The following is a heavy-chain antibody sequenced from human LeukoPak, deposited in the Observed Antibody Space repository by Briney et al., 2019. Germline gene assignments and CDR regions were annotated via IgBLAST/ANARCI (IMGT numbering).Heavy chain of an antibody. CDR3: ARDSKVLNGQNYYYYGMDV. CDR1: GFTFDDYA. J-gene: IGHJ6*02. V-gene: IGHV3-9*01. CDR2: ISWNSGSI. Sequence: PGGSLRLSCAASGFTFDDYAMHWVRHAPGKGLEWVSGISWNSGSIGYADSVKGRFTISRDNAKNSLYLQMNSLRAEDTAVYYCARDSKVLNGQNYYYYGMDVWGQGTTVTVSS. D-gene: IGHD3-10*01.